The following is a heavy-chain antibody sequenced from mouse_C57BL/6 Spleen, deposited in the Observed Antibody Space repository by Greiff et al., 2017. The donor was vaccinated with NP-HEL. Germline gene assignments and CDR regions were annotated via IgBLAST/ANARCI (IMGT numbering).Heavy chain of an antibody. V-gene: IGHV3-6*01. J-gene: IGHJ3*01. CDR2: ISYDGSN. CDR1: GYSITSGYY. CDR3: AGFPAWFAY. Sequence: EVQLVESGPGLVKPSQSLSLTCSVTGYSITSGYYWNWIRQFPGNKLEWMGYISYDGSNNYNPSLKNRISITRDTSKNQFFLKLNSVTTEDTATYYCAGFPAWFAYWGQGTLVTVSA.